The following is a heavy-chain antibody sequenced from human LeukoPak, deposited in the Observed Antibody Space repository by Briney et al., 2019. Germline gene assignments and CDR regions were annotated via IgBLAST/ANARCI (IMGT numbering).Heavy chain of an antibody. V-gene: IGHV1-18*01. D-gene: IGHD3-22*01. Sequence: ASVKVSCKASGYTFTSYGISWVRQAPGQGLEWMGWISAYNGNINYAQKLQGRVTMTTDTSTSTAYMELRSLRSDDTAVYYCARVGYYYDSSGYYYVGGYFDYWGQGTLVTVSS. CDR3: ARVGYYYDSSGYYYVGGYFDY. J-gene: IGHJ4*02. CDR2: ISAYNGNI. CDR1: GYTFTSYG.